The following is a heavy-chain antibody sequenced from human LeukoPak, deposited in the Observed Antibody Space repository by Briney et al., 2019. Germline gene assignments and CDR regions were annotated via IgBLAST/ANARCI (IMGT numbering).Heavy chain of an antibody. D-gene: IGHD5-24*01. CDR2: ISSGSSTI. CDR1: GFTFSSYS. Sequence: PGGSLRLSCAASGFTFSSYSMNWVRQAPGKGLEWISYISSGSSTIYYADSVKGRFTISRDNAKNSLYLQMNGLRVEDTAVYYCARGWLKGDYWGQGTLVPVSS. J-gene: IGHJ4*02. V-gene: IGHV3-48*01. CDR3: ARGWLKGDY.